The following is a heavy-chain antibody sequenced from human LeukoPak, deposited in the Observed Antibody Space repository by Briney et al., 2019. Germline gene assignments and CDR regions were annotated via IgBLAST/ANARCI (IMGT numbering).Heavy chain of an antibody. CDR2: IKQDGSEK. J-gene: IGHJ5*02. CDR1: GFTFSSYW. Sequence: GGSLRLSCAASGFTFSSYWMSWVRQAPGKGLEWVANIKQDGSEKYYVDSVKGRFTISRDNAKNSLYLQMNSLRAEDTAVYYCAGDYCSSTSCPNWFDPWGQGTLVTVSS. CDR3: AGDYCSSTSCPNWFDP. D-gene: IGHD2-2*01. V-gene: IGHV3-7*01.